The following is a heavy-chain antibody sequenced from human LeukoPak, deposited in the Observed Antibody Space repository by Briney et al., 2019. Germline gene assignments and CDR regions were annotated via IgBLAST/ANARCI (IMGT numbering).Heavy chain of an antibody. CDR2: IYYSGST. V-gene: IGHV4-31*03. Sequence: SETLSLTCTVSGGSIRSGGYYWSWIRQHPGNGLEGIGYIYYSGSTYYNPSLKSRVTISVDTSKNQFSLKLSSVTAADTALFYWQKTAYDILTGYRPFDYWGQGTLVTVSS. J-gene: IGHJ4*02. CDR1: GGSIRSGGYY. D-gene: IGHD3-9*01. CDR3: QKTAYDILTGYRPFDY.